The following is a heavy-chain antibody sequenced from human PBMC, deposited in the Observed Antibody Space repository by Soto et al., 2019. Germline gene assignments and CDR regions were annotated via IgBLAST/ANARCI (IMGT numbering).Heavy chain of an antibody. Sequence: EVQLVESGGGLVKPGASLRLSCAGSGFTVSNAWMNWVRQVPGKGLEWVGRIKSKPNGGTTDYAAPLKDRFTISRDDSKDTVYLQVSSLNAEDTAVYYCSTGGYYFDYWGQGTVVTVSS. D-gene: IGHD3-16*01. J-gene: IGHJ4*02. V-gene: IGHV3-15*07. CDR2: IKSKPNGGTT. CDR1: GFTVSNAW. CDR3: STGGYYFDY.